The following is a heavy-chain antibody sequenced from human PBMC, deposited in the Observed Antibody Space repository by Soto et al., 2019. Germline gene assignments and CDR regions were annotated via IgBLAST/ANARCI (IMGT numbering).Heavy chain of an antibody. CDR2: MQPSTGRT. V-gene: IGHV1-8*01. CDR3: ARDLCPLGSGSPCPLYGLDF. J-gene: IGHJ6*02. Sequence: QVQLVQSGAEVREPGASVKVSCKASGYSFTSLDINWVRQTAGQGLEWMGWMQPSTGRTGYAQKFQGRVTMTRDTSINTAYMELSGLRSDDTAVYFCARDLCPLGSGSPCPLYGLDFWGQGTAVAVSS. D-gene: IGHD3-10*01. CDR1: GYSFTSLD.